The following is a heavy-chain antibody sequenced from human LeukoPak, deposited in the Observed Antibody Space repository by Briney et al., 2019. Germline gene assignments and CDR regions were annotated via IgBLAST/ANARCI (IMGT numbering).Heavy chain of an antibody. J-gene: IGHJ4*02. CDR3: ANHGYSSSWYYFDY. Sequence: QPGGSLRLSCAASGFTFSSYAMSWVRQAPGKGMEWVSAISGSVGSTYYADSVKGRFTISRDNSKNTLYLQMNSLRAEDTAVYYCANHGYSSSWYYFDYWGQGTLVTVSS. CDR2: ISGSVGST. V-gene: IGHV3-23*01. D-gene: IGHD6-13*01. CDR1: GFTFSSYA.